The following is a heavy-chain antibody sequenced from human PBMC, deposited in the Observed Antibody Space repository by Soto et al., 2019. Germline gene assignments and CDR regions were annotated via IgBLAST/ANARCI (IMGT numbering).Heavy chain of an antibody. CDR1: GGSITSGDDY. CDR3: ARAHIAIFGVVIIKDYGLDV. Sequence: QVQLQESGPGLVKPSQTLSLTCTVSGGSITSGDDYWSWIRQPPGKGLEWIGYIYFSGSTDYNPALKSRVTISVDTSNNQFSLKLNSVTAADTAVYYCARAHIAIFGVVIIKDYGLDVWGQGTTVTVSS. V-gene: IGHV4-30-4*01. D-gene: IGHD3-3*01. CDR2: IYFSGST. J-gene: IGHJ6*02.